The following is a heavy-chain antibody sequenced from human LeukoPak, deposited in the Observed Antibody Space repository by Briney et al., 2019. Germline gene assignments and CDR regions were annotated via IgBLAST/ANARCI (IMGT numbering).Heavy chain of an antibody. Sequence: LRLSCAGSGFTFSSYVMTWVRQPPGKGLEWIGGIYYSGSTYYNPSLKSRVTISVDTSKNQFSLKLSSVTAADTAVYYCARGPLYDSSCYYWGFDYWGQGTLVTVSS. J-gene: IGHJ4*02. V-gene: IGHV4-34*09. CDR2: IYYSGST. CDR1: GFTFSSYV. D-gene: IGHD3-22*01. CDR3: ARGPLYDSSCYYWGFDY.